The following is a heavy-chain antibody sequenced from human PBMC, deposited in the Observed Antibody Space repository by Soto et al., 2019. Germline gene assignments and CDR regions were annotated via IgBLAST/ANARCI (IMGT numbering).Heavy chain of an antibody. D-gene: IGHD2-2*01. Sequence: QVQRVQSGAEVKKPGASVKVSCKASGYTFTSYGISWVRQAPGQGLAWMGWISAYNGNTNYAQKLQGRVTMTTDTSPSTAYMELRSLRSDDTAVYYCARDAVVLVPAAMWFAPWGQGTLVTVSS. CDR2: ISAYNGNT. J-gene: IGHJ5*02. CDR3: ARDAVVLVPAAMWFAP. V-gene: IGHV1-18*01. CDR1: GYTFTSYG.